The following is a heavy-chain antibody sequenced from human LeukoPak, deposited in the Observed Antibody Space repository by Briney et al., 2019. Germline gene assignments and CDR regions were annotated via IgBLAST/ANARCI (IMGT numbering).Heavy chain of an antibody. CDR1: GYSISSGYY. CDR2: IYHSGST. J-gene: IGHJ4*02. D-gene: IGHD2-15*01. V-gene: IGHV4-38-2*02. Sequence: SETLSLTCTVSGYSISSGYYWGWIRQPPGKGLEWIGSIYHSGSTYYNPSLKSRVTISVDTSKNQFSLKLSSVTAADTAVYYCARGFYCSGGSCYPPDYWGQGTLVTVSS. CDR3: ARGFYCSGGSCYPPDY.